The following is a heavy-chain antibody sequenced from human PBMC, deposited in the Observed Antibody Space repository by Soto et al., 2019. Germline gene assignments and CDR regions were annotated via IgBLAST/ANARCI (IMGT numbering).Heavy chain of an antibody. D-gene: IGHD3-10*01. V-gene: IGHV1-18*04. CDR3: AGGENYGSARDVFDH. Sequence: QVLLVQSGAEVKKPGASVKVSCKASGYSFSTYGVIWVRQAPGQGLEWMGWLNTGDGNTDYAQKLQGRITLTTDTSTTTAYMELRSLRSDDTAMYYFAGGENYGSARDVFDHWGHGTLVTVSS. CDR1: GYSFSTYG. J-gene: IGHJ4*01. CDR2: LNTGDGNT.